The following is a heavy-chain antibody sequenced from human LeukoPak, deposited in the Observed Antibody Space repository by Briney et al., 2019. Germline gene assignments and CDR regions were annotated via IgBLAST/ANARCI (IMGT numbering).Heavy chain of an antibody. V-gene: IGHV4-39*01. CDR3: AMPVSTRLAAGLNN. D-gene: IGHD5/OR15-5a*01. CDR1: GGSISGSSYY. J-gene: IGHJ4*02. CDR2: IYYRGST. Sequence: SETLSLTCSVSGGSISGSSYYWGWIRQPPGKGLEWIGYIYYRGSTYYNPSLKSRVTISVDTSNNQFSLRVDSGTATDTAVSSIAMPVSTRLAAGLNNWGQGTLVTVSS.